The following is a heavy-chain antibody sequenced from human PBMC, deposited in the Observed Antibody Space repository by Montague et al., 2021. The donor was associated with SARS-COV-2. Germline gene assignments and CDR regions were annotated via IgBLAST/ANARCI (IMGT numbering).Heavy chain of an antibody. J-gene: IGHJ4*02. D-gene: IGHD2-15*01. CDR2: IYYSGNT. CDR3: ARGVIAAPGYFDY. CDR1: VCSFNSGAYF. Sequence: TLSLTCTVSVCSFNSGAYFWSWLRQHPEKGLYWISYIYYSGNTYYNPSLKSRVALSVDTSKKQFSLNLTSVTAADTATYYCARGVIAAPGYFDYWGQGTLVTVSS. V-gene: IGHV4-31*03.